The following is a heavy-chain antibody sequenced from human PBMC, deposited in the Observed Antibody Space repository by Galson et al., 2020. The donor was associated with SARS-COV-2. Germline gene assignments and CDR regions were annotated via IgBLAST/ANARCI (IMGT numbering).Heavy chain of an antibody. J-gene: IGHJ3*02. CDR3: VRGRFLEKLLQFGPFDI. CDR2: IYRSGST. CDR1: GGSISSGDSS. Sequence: SETLSLTCAVSGGSISSGDSSWTWIRQPPGKGLEWVGYIYRSGSTYYSPSLKSRLTMSLDRSKNQFSLKLSSVPAADSAVYYCVRGRFLEKLLQFGPFDIWGQGTLVTVSS. V-gene: IGHV4-30-2*01. D-gene: IGHD3-3*01.